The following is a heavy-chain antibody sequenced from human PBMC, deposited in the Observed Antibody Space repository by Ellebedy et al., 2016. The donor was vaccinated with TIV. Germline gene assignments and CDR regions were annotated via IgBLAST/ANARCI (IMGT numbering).Heavy chain of an antibody. Sequence: MPGGSLRLSCTVSGGSISSSSYYWGWIRQPPGKGLEWIGSIYYSGSTYYNPSLKSRVTISVDTSKNQFSLKLSSVTAADTAVYYCARHGVLIWFGEVYGMDVWGQGTTVTVSS. D-gene: IGHD3-10*01. V-gene: IGHV4-39*01. CDR1: GGSISSSSYY. CDR3: ARHGVLIWFGEVYGMDV. J-gene: IGHJ6*02. CDR2: IYYSGST.